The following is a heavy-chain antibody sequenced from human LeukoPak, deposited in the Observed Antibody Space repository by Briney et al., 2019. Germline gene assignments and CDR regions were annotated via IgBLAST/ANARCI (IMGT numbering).Heavy chain of an antibody. CDR2: IIPIFGTA. Sequence: SVKVSCKASRGTFSSYAISWVRQAPGQGLEWMGGIIPIFGTANYAQKFQGRVTITADESTSTAYMELSSLRSEDAAVYYCARDARHRYCSSTSCYRGWLDPWGQGTLVTVSS. CDR3: ARDARHRYCSSTSCYRGWLDP. CDR1: RGTFSSYA. V-gene: IGHV1-69*13. J-gene: IGHJ5*02. D-gene: IGHD2-2*01.